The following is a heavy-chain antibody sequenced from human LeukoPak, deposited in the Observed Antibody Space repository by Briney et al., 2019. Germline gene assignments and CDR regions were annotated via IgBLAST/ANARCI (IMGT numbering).Heavy chain of an antibody. CDR2: IYHSGST. CDR1: GGSISSYY. D-gene: IGHD1-20*01. Sequence: SETLSLTCTVSGGSISSYYWSWIRQPPGKGLEWIGYIYHSGSTYYNPSLKSRVTISVDRSKNQFSLKLSSVTAADTAVYYCAREQITGYFDYWGQGTLVTVSS. J-gene: IGHJ4*02. CDR3: AREQITGYFDY. V-gene: IGHV4-59*12.